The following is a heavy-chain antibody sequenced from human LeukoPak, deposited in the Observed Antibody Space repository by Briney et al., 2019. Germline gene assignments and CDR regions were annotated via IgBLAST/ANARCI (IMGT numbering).Heavy chain of an antibody. CDR1: GSSFSSYS. Sequence: KPGGSLRLSCAASGSSFSSYSMNWVRQAPGKGLEWVSSISSSSSYIYYADSVKGRFTISRDNAKNSLYLQMNSLRAEDTAVYYCARDEGDFWSGYYFDYWGQGTLVTVSS. V-gene: IGHV3-21*01. CDR2: ISSSSSYI. CDR3: ARDEGDFWSGYYFDY. J-gene: IGHJ4*02. D-gene: IGHD3-3*01.